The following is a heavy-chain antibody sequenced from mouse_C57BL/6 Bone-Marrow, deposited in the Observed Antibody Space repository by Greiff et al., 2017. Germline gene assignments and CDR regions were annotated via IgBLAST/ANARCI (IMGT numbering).Heavy chain of an antibody. J-gene: IGHJ4*01. D-gene: IGHD1-1*01. CDR1: DSEVFPIAY. Sequence: VQLQQSGSELRSPGSSVKLSCKDFDSEVFPIAYMSWVRQKPGHGFEWIGGILPSIGRTIYGEKFEDKATLDADTLSNTAYLELNSLTSEDSAIYYCARGITTVVAPHYYAMDYWGQGTSVTVSS. CDR3: ARGITTVVAPHYYAMDY. V-gene: IGHV15-2*01. CDR2: ILPSIGRT.